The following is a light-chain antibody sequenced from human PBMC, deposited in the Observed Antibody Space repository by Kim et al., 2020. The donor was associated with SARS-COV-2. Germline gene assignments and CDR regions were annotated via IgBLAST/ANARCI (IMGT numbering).Light chain of an antibody. CDR3: QAWDTNTAV. Sequence: SVSPGQTASISCSGDRLGDKYVCWYQQKARQSPVLVIYQDNKRPSGIPERFSGSNSGNTATLTISGTQAMDEADYYCQAWDTNTAVFGGGTKVTVL. CDR2: QDN. CDR1: RLGDKY. V-gene: IGLV3-1*01. J-gene: IGLJ3*02.